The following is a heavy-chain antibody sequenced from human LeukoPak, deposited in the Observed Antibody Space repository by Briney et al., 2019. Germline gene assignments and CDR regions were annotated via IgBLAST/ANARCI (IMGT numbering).Heavy chain of an antibody. V-gene: IGHV1-18*01. CDR1: GYTFTSYG. CDR2: ISAYNGNT. D-gene: IGHD5-18*01. Sequence: ASVKVSCKASGYTFTSYGTSWVRQAPGQGLEWMGWISAYNGNTNYAQKLQGRVTMTTDTSTSTAYMELRSLRSDDTAVYYCARNLDSYGTYYFDYWGQGTLVTVSS. CDR3: ARNLDSYGTYYFDY. J-gene: IGHJ4*02.